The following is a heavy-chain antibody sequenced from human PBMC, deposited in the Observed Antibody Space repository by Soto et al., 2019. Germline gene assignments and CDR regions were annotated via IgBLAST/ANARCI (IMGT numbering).Heavy chain of an antibody. Sequence: ASVKVSCKASGGTFSSYAISCVRQAPGQGLEWMGGIIPIFGTANYAQKFQGRVTITADKSTSTAYMELSSLRSEDTAVYYCARDRRYSSSWYEGNWFDPWGQGTLVTVSS. J-gene: IGHJ5*02. CDR3: ARDRRYSSSWYEGNWFDP. CDR1: GGTFSSYA. V-gene: IGHV1-69*06. D-gene: IGHD6-13*01. CDR2: IIPIFGTA.